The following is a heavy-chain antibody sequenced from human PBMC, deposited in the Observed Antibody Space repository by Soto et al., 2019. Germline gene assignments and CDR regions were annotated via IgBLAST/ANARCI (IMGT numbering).Heavy chain of an antibody. CDR2: INAGNGNT. CDR3: GRDNGEQQLVDRFVP. CDR1: GYPFTSYA. Sequence: ASVKVSCKASGYPFTSYAMHWVRQAPGQRREWMGWINAGNGNTKYSQKFQGRVTITRDTSASTADMELSSLSPDDTALYSCGRDNGEQQLVDRFVPWGQGTLVSVSS. V-gene: IGHV1-3*01. D-gene: IGHD6-13*01. J-gene: IGHJ5*02.